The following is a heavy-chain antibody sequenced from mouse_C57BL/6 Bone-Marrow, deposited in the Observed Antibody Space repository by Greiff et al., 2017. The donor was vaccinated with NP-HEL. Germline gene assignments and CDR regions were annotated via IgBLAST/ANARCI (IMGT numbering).Heavy chain of an antibody. CDR1: GFTFSSYA. CDR2: ISDGGSYT. V-gene: IGHV5-4*01. J-gene: IGHJ3*01. D-gene: IGHD2-4*01. Sequence: EVKLVESGGGLVKPGGSLKLSCAASGFTFSSYAMSWVRQTSEKRLEWVATISDGGSYTYYPDNVKGRFTISRDNAKNNLYLQMSHLKSEDTAMYYCARDFPIYYDYDVGFAYWGQGTLVTVSA. CDR3: ARDFPIYYDYDVGFAY.